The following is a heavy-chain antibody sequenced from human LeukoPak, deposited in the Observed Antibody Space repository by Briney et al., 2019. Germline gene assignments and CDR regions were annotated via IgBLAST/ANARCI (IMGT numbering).Heavy chain of an antibody. D-gene: IGHD3-22*01. V-gene: IGHV4-59*01. J-gene: IGHJ3*02. CDR2: IYYSGST. Sequence: SETLSLTCTVSGGSISSYYWSWIRQPPGKGLEWIGYIYYSGSTNYNPSLKSRVTISVDTSKNQFSLKLSSVTAADTAVYYCARDSDSSYAFDSWGQGTMVTVSS. CDR1: GGSISSYY. CDR3: ARDSDSSYAFDS.